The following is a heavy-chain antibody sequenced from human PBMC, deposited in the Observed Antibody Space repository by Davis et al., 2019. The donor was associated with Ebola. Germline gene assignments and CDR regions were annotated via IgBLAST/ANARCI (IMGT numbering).Heavy chain of an antibody. D-gene: IGHD3-9*01. CDR1: GYSFSDYY. J-gene: IGHJ6*02. V-gene: IGHV1-69-2*01. Sequence: ASVKVSCKGSGYSFSDYYIHWVQGAPGKGLEWVGLVDPKRGKTVYAEKFQDRVTITADRSTDTVYMQLSSLRFEDAAIYYCTTLDILTAYVPYAMDVWGQGTTVSVS. CDR3: TTLDILTAYVPYAMDV. CDR2: VDPKRGKT.